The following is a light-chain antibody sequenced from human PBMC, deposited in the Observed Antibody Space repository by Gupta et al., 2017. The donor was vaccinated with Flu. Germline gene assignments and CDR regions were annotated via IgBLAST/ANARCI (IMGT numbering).Light chain of an antibody. J-gene: IGLJ3*02. CDR3: SSYAGAKTLV. CDR2: EVS. Sequence: VTISFTGTSSDVGGYNHVSWYQQYHGKAPKLMIYEVSKRPSGVPDRFSGSKSGNTASLTVSGLQAEDEAVFYCSSYAGAKTLVFGGGTKLTV. CDR1: SSDVGGYNH. V-gene: IGLV2-8*01.